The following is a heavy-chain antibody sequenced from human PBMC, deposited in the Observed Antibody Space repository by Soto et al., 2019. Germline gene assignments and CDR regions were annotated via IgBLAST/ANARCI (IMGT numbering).Heavy chain of an antibody. CDR2: INTDGSTT. J-gene: IGHJ4*02. V-gene: IGHV3-74*01. Sequence: VQLVESGGGLVQPGESLRISCAASGFTFSGYWMHWVRQAPGKGLVWVSRINTDGSTTHYADSVKGRFTISRDNAKNTLYLQMNSLRAEDTAVYYCVRSFDYWGQGTLVTVSS. CDR3: VRSFDY. CDR1: GFTFSGYW.